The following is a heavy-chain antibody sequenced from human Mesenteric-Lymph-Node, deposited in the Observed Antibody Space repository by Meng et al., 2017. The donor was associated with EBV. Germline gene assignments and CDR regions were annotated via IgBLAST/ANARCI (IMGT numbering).Heavy chain of an antibody. CDR1: GGSFSGYS. J-gene: IGHJ5*02. Sequence: QQWGAGMLRPSGTLSLTCVFYGGSFSGYSWNWIRQAPGKGLEWIGKIHHSETADYNPSLEDRVIISADTSKNQFSLKLTSVTAADTAVYYCARQGYCRTTTCSTWFDPWGQGTLVTVSS. V-gene: IGHV4-34*01. D-gene: IGHD2-2*01. CDR3: ARQGYCRTTTCSTWFDP. CDR2: IHHSETA.